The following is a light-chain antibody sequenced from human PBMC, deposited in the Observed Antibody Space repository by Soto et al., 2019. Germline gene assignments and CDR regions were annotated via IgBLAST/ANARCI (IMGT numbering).Light chain of an antibody. J-gene: IGKJ1*01. CDR1: QTISSW. CDR3: LLDYSYFWA. CDR2: AAS. V-gene: IGKV1-5*01. Sequence: DIQMTQSPSTLSGSVGDRVTITCRASQTISSWLAWYQQKPGKAPKLLIYAASSLQSGVPSRFSGSGSGRDFTLTISSLQPEDFATYYCLLDYSYFWAFGQGTKVDI.